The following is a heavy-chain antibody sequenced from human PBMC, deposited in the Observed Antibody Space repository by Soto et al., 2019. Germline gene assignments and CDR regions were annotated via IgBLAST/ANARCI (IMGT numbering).Heavy chain of an antibody. Sequence: EVQLVESGGGLVQPGGSLRLSCAASGFTVSSNYMTWVRQAPGKGLEWVSLIQSGGRTYYAGSVKGRFTISRDNSKNTLFLQMNGLRGEDTAVYYCAWDDVHCSGGRCYGVSMDVWGKGTTVTVSS. CDR1: GFTVSSNY. CDR3: AWDDVHCSGGRCYGVSMDV. V-gene: IGHV3-66*01. J-gene: IGHJ6*03. D-gene: IGHD2-15*01. CDR2: IQSGGRT.